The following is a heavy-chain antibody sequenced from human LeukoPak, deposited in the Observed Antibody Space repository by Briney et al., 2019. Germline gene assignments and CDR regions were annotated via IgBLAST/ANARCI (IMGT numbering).Heavy chain of an antibody. D-gene: IGHD6-6*01. V-gene: IGHV4-59*08. CDR2: IYYSGST. Sequence: SETLSLTCTFSGGSITTYYWSWIRQPPGEGLEWIGYIYYSGSTNYNPSLKSRVTISVDTSKNQFSLKLSSVTAADTAVYYCARREKLVFDYWGQGTLVTVSS. CDR1: GGSITTYY. J-gene: IGHJ4*02. CDR3: ARREKLVFDY.